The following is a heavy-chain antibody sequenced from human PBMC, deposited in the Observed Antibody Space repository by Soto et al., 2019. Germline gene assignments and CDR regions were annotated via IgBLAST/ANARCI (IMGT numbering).Heavy chain of an antibody. D-gene: IGHD3-22*01. J-gene: IGHJ4*02. CDR3: ARDNRSGYYFDY. V-gene: IGHV4-30-2*01. Sequence: SESLSLTCDVSGDSISSGGYSWNWIRQPPGKGLEWIGNIYQSGTTDYNPSLKSRVTISVDRSKNQFSLKLSSVTAADTAVHYCARDNRSGYYFDYWGQGTLVTVSS. CDR1: GDSISSGGYS. CDR2: IYQSGTT.